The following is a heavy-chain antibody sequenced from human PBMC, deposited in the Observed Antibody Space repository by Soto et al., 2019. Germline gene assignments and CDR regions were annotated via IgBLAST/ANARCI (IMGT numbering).Heavy chain of an antibody. D-gene: IGHD3-9*01. Sequence: GSLRLSCAASGFTFSNAWMSWVRQAPGKGLEWVGRIKSKTDGGTTDYAAPVKGRFTISRDDSKNTLYLQMNSLKTEDTAVYYCTTEGEPYYDILTGYYTPGIFDYWGQGTLVTVSS. J-gene: IGHJ4*02. CDR3: TTEGEPYYDILTGYYTPGIFDY. CDR2: IKSKTDGGTT. V-gene: IGHV3-15*01. CDR1: GFTFSNAW.